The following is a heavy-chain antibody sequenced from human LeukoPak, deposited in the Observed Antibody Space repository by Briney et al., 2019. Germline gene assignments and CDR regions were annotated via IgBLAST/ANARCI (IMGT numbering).Heavy chain of an antibody. D-gene: IGHD3-10*01. CDR3: ARKPIFASGRHWYYFDN. V-gene: IGHV4-59*08. CDR1: GGSISSYY. J-gene: IGHJ4*02. CDR2: IYYSGST. Sequence: SETLSLTCTVSGGSISSYYWSWIRQPPGKGLEWIGYIYYSGSTNYNPSLKSRVTISVDTSKNQFSLKLNSVTAADTAIYYCARKPIFASGRHWYYFDNWGQGTLVTVSS.